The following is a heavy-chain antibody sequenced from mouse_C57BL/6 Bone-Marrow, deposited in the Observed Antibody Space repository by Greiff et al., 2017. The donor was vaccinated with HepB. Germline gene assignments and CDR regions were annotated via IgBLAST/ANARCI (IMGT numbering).Heavy chain of an antibody. Sequence: EVMLVESGGGLVKPGGSLKLSCAASGFTFSSYAMSWVRQTPEKRLEWVATISDGGSYTYYPDNVKGRFTISRDNAKNNLYLQMSHLKSEDTAMYYCARVRLDYYAMDYWGQGTSVTVSS. CDR1: GFTFSSYA. J-gene: IGHJ4*01. V-gene: IGHV5-4*03. CDR3: ARVRLDYYAMDY. CDR2: ISDGGSYT.